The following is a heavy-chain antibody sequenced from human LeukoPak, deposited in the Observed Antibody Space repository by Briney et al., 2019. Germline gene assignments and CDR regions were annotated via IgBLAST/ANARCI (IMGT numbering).Heavy chain of an antibody. V-gene: IGHV3-30*02. CDR1: GFAFSKYA. J-gene: IGHJ6*03. CDR3: AKDAYYIASAGYYMDV. Sequence: PGGSLRLSCVASGFAFSKYAMHWVRQAPGKGLEWLTFIRHDGSFKEYADSVKGRFTISRDNSKNALYLQMNSLRDEDTAVYYCAKDAYYIASAGYYMDVWGKGTTVTVSS. CDR2: IRHDGSFK. D-gene: IGHD6-13*01.